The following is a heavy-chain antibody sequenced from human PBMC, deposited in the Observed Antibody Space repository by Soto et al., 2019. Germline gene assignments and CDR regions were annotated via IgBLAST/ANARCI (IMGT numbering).Heavy chain of an antibody. CDR2: IWYDGGNK. D-gene: IGHD6-19*01. J-gene: IGHJ4*02. CDR1: GFNFSSYV. Sequence: QVQLVESGGGVVQPGRSLRLSCAASGFNFSSYVMHWVRQAPGKGLVWVAVIWYDGGNKYYADSVKGRFTISRDNSKNTLYMQMNSLRAEDTAVYYCARDGQWLPRDGLRSSYYCDYWGQGTLVTVSS. CDR3: ARDGQWLPRDGLRSSYYCDY. V-gene: IGHV3-33*01.